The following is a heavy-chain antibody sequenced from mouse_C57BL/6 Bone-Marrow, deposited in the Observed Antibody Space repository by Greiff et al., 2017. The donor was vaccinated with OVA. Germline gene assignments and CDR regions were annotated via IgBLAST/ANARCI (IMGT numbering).Heavy chain of an antibody. D-gene: IGHD2-4*01. CDR3: ARVLYDYVVPYYFGF. CDR1: GFTFSSYA. Sequence: EVQVVESGGGLVKPGGSLKLSCAASGFTFSSYAMSWVRQTPEKRLEWVATISDGGSYTYYPDNVKGRFTISRDNAKNHLYLQMSHLKSEDTAMYYCARVLYDYVVPYYFGFWGQGTTLTVSS. CDR2: ISDGGSYT. V-gene: IGHV5-4*01. J-gene: IGHJ2*01.